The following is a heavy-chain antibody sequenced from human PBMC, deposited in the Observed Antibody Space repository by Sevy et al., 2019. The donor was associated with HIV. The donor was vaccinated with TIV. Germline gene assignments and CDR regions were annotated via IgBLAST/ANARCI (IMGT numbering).Heavy chain of an antibody. CDR1: GFTFSSYA. CDR3: ARGTAVAGLDY. V-gene: IGHV3-30*04. J-gene: IGHJ4*02. Sequence: GGSLRLSCAASGFTFSSYAMHWVRQAPGKGLEWVAVISYDGSNKYYAHSVKGRFTISRDNSKNTLYLQMNSLRAEDTAVYYCARGTAVAGLDYWGQGTLVTVSS. D-gene: IGHD6-19*01. CDR2: ISYDGSNK.